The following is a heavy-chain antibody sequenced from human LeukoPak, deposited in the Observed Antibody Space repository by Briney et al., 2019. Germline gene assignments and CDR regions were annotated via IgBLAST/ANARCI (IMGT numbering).Heavy chain of an antibody. CDR1: GYTFSSYG. J-gene: IGHJ4*02. Sequence: GASVKVSCKASGYTFSSYGISWVRQAPGQGLEWMGWISAYNGNTNYAQKHRGRVTMTTDKSTSTAYMEVRSLRSDDTAIYYCARQVDTSMALPDYWGQGTLVTVSS. CDR3: ARQVDTSMALPDY. D-gene: IGHD5-18*01. V-gene: IGHV1-18*01. CDR2: ISAYNGNT.